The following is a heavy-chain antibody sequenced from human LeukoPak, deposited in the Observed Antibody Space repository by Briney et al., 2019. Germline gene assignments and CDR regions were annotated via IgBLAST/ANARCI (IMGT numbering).Heavy chain of an antibody. V-gene: IGHV3-74*01. Sequence: GGSLRLSCAASGFTFSTYWMHWVRQAPGKGLVWVSRINSDGSSTSYADSVKGRFTISRDNAKNTLYLQMNSLRAEDTAVYYCARGEYYYDSSGYYKDWSQGTLVTVSS. D-gene: IGHD3-22*01. J-gene: IGHJ4*02. CDR1: GFTFSTYW. CDR2: INSDGSST. CDR3: ARGEYYYDSSGYYKD.